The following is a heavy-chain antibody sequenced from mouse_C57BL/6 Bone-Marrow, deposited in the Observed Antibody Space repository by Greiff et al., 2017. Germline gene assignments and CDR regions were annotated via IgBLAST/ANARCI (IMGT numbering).Heavy chain of an antibody. CDR3: ATRGVRYLDY. J-gene: IGHJ2*01. CDR2: IDPENGDT. V-gene: IGHV14-4*01. D-gene: IGHD2-14*01. Sequence: VQLQQSGAELVRPGASVKMSCTASGFNIKDDYMHWVKQSPEQGLEWIGWIDPENGDTEYASKFQGKATITADPSSNTAYMQLSSLTSEDTAVXYCATRGVRYLDYWGQGTTRTVSS. CDR1: GFNIKDDY.